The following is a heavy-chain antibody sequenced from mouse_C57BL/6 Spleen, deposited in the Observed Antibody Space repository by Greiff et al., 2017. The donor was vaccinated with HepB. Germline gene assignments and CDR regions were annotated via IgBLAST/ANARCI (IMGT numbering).Heavy chain of an antibody. CDR3: ARFYYGSRSFDY. Sequence: VQLQQPGAELVKPGASVKMSCKASGYTFTSYWITWVKQRPGQGLEWIGDIYPGSGSTNYNEKFKSKATLTVDTSSSTAYMQLSCLTSEDSAVYYCARFYYGSRSFDYWGQGTTLTVSS. D-gene: IGHD1-1*01. V-gene: IGHV1-55*01. CDR1: GYTFTSYW. J-gene: IGHJ2*01. CDR2: IYPGSGST.